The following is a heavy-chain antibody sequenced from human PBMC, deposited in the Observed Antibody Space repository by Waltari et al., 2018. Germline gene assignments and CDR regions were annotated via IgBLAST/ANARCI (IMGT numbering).Heavy chain of an antibody. Sequence: EVQLVESGGGLVQPGGSLRLSCAASGFTFSSYWMSWVRQAQGKGLEWVANIKQDGSEKYYVDSVKGRFTISRDNAKNSLYLQMNSLRAEDTAVYYCARAYPNYYGSGSCSDYWGQGTLVTVSS. D-gene: IGHD3-10*01. CDR3: ARAYPNYYGSGSCSDY. V-gene: IGHV3-7*01. CDR1: GFTFSSYW. J-gene: IGHJ4*02. CDR2: IKQDGSEK.